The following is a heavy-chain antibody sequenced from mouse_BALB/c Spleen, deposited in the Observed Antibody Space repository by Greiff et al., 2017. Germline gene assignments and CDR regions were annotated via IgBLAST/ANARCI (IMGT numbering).Heavy chain of an antibody. Sequence: EVKLMESGPGLVKPSQSLSLTCSVTGYSITSGYYWNWIRQFPGNKLEWMGYISYDGSNNYNPSLKNRISITRDTSKNQFFLKLNSVTTEDTATYYCARDGDYDYAMDYWGQGTSVTVSS. J-gene: IGHJ4*01. CDR2: ISYDGSN. D-gene: IGHD2-4*01. CDR1: GYSITSGYY. V-gene: IGHV3-6*02. CDR3: ARDGDYDYAMDY.